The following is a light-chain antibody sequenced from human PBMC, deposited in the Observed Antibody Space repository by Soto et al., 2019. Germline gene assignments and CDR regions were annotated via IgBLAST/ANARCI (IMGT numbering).Light chain of an antibody. V-gene: IGLV2-23*01. CDR1: SNNVGISNL. CDR3: CSYAGTTFVV. CDR2: EGS. Sequence: QPVLTQPASVSGFPGQSITISCAGTSNNVGISNLVSWYQQHPGKAPKLMIYEGSKRPSGVSNRFSGSKSGNTASLTISGLQAEDEADYFCCSYAGTTFVVFGGGTKLTVL. J-gene: IGLJ2*01.